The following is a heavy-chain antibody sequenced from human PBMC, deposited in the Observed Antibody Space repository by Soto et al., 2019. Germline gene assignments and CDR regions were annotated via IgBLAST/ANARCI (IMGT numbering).Heavy chain of an antibody. Sequence: EVHLVESGGGLVKPGGSLRLSCAASGFTLSSFTMNWVRQAPGKGLEWVSFIGTSNSHIYYAGSVRGRFTISRDKAKXXXXXXXXXXXXXXXXXXXXXXXXVTPLTSFIGDYLRGYFDYWGQGTLVTVSS. CDR1: GFTLSSFT. V-gene: IGHV3-21*01. CDR3: XXXXVTPLTSFIGDYLRGYFDY. CDR2: IGTSNSHI. D-gene: IGHD4-17*01. J-gene: IGHJ4*02.